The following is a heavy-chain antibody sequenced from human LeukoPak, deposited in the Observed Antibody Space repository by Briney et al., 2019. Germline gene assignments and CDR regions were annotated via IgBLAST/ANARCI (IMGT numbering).Heavy chain of an antibody. V-gene: IGHV7-4-1*02. CDR3: ARTYYYGSGSYNIDP. CDR1: GYTFTTYA. CDR2: INTDTGNP. D-gene: IGHD3-10*01. J-gene: IGHJ5*02. Sequence: ASVKVSCKASGYTFTTYAMNWVRQAPGQGLEWMGWINTDTGNPTYAQGFTGRFVFSLDTSVSTAYLQVSSLRAEDTAVYYCARTYYYGSGSYNIDPWGQGTLVTVSS.